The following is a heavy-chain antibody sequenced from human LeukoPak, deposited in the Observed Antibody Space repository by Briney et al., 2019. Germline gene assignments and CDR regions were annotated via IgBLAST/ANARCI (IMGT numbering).Heavy chain of an antibody. D-gene: IGHD3-22*01. J-gene: IGHJ4*02. Sequence: QAGGSLRLSCAASGFTFSSYAMSWVRQAPGKGLEWVSAISGSGGSTYYADSVKGRFTISRDNSKNTLYLQMNSLRAEDTAVYYCAKEDYYDSSGRSPSPFDCWGQGTLVTVSS. CDR3: AKEDYYDSSGRSPSPFDC. CDR2: ISGSGGST. CDR1: GFTFSSYA. V-gene: IGHV3-23*01.